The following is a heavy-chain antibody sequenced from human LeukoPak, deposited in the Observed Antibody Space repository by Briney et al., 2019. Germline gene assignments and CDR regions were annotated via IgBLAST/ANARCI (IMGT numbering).Heavy chain of an antibody. Sequence: GGSLRLPCAASGFTFSTYWMHWVRQAPGKGLVWVSRINSDGGSTTYADSVKGRFTISRDNAKNMLYLQMNSLRAEDTAVYYCARDRFFGMDVWGQGTTVTVSS. CDR1: GFTFSTYW. J-gene: IGHJ6*02. CDR3: ARDRFFGMDV. V-gene: IGHV3-74*01. CDR2: INSDGGST.